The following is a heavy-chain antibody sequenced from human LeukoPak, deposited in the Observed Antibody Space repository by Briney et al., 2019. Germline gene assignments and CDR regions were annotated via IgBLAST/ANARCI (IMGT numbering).Heavy chain of an antibody. J-gene: IGHJ3*02. CDR1: GFTVSSNY. CDR2: IYSGGST. D-gene: IGHD1-26*01. CDR3: ARDRVGATRYDAFDI. V-gene: IGHV3-66*02. Sequence: PRGSLRLSCAASGFTVSSNYMSWVRQAPGKGLEWVSVIYSGGSTYYADSVKGRFTISRDNSKNTLYLQMNSLRAEDTAVYYCARDRVGATRYDAFDIWGQGTMVTVSS.